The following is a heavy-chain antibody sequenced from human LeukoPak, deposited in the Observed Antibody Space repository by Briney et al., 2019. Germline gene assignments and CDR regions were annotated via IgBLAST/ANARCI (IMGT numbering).Heavy chain of an antibody. CDR2: IISSGGST. CDR3: AKDLNYYDSSGYFRGDFDY. D-gene: IGHD3-22*01. J-gene: IGHJ4*02. Sequence: GSLRIPCSASGFTFCSYGMSWVRQAPGEGLEGVSAIISSGGSTFYAEAVMGRFTIFTDNSKNTLYLQMNSLRAEDTAVYYCAKDLNYYDSSGYFRGDFDYWGQGTLVTVSS. V-gene: IGHV3-23*01. CDR1: GFTFCSYG.